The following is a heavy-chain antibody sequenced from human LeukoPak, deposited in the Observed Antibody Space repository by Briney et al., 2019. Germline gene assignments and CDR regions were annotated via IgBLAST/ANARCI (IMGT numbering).Heavy chain of an antibody. D-gene: IGHD5-12*01. CDR2: IYPGYSET. Sequence: GEALKISCKGSGYSFTTYWIGWLRQMPGKGLEWMGVIYPGYSETIYSPPFQGQVTISACKSISTTDLQWSSLEASDTDMYYCERHGEKGLYGGYVGAYWGQGTLVTVYS. CDR1: GYSFTTYW. V-gene: IGHV5-51*01. CDR3: ERHGEKGLYGGYVGAY. J-gene: IGHJ4*02.